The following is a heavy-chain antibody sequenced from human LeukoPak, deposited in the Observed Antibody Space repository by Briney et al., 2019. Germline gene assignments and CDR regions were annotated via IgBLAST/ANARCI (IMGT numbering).Heavy chain of an antibody. CDR3: AKGVSYSSGWYGDAFDI. V-gene: IGHV3-23*01. D-gene: IGHD6-19*01. CDR2: ISGSGGST. Sequence: GGSLRLSCAASGFTFSSYAMSWVRQAPGKGLEWVSAISGSGGSTYYADSVKGRFTISRDNSKNTLYLQMNSLRAEDTAVYYCAKGVSYSSGWYGDAFDIWGQGTMVTISS. CDR1: GFTFSSYA. J-gene: IGHJ3*02.